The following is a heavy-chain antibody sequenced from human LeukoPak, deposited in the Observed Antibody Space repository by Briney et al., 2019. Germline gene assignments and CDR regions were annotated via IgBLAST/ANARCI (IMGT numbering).Heavy chain of an antibody. CDR1: GFTFSSYA. CDR3: AKISRYYDSNGYPDY. V-gene: IGHV3-23*01. D-gene: IGHD3-22*01. J-gene: IGHJ4*02. Sequence: GGSLRLSCAASGFTFSSYAMSWVRQAPGKGLESVSAISGSGGSTYYADSVRGRFSISRDNSKNTLYLQMHSLRTEDTAVYHCAKISRYYDSNGYPDYWGQGTLVTVSS. CDR2: ISGSGGST.